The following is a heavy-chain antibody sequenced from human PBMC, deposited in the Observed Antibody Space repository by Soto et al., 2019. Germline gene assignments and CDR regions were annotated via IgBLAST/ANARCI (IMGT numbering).Heavy chain of an antibody. Sequence: ASGPTLVNPTQTLTLTCTFSGFSLNTRDVGVGRIRQPPGKALEWLGVVYWDDDKYYSTSLKTRLTISKDTSKNQVVLTMTNMDPVDTATYYCARSTGYYYDSSGYPDYWGQGTLVTVSS. V-gene: IGHV2-70*01. CDR2: VYWDDDK. D-gene: IGHD3-22*01. CDR1: GFSLNTRDVG. J-gene: IGHJ4*02. CDR3: ARSTGYYYDSSGYPDY.